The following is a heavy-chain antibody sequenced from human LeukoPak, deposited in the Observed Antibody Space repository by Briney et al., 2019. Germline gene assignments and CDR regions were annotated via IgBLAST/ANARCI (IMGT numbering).Heavy chain of an antibody. Sequence: SETLSLTCTVSGGSISSYYWSWIRQPAGKGLEWIGRIYTSGSTNYNPSLKGRVTMSVDTSKNQFSLKLSSVTAADTAVYYCARGGSGSYYLAYGGFDYWGQGTLVTVSS. CDR3: ARGGSGSYYLAYGGFDY. CDR1: GGSISSYY. D-gene: IGHD3-10*01. J-gene: IGHJ4*02. CDR2: IYTSGST. V-gene: IGHV4-4*07.